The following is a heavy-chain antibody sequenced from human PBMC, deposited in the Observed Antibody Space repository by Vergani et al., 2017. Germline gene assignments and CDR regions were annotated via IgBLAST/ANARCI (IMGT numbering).Heavy chain of an antibody. Sequence: VQLVESGGGLVKPGGSLRLSCAASGFTFSDYYMSWIRQAPGKGLEWVSYISSSGSTIYYADSVKGRFTISRDNAKNSLYLQMNSLRAEDTAVYYCARDWDYGDYAYYYYYYGMDVWGQGTTVTVSS. CDR3: ARDWDYGDYAYYYYYYGMDV. CDR2: ISSSGSTI. D-gene: IGHD4-17*01. CDR1: GFTFSDYY. V-gene: IGHV3-11*01. J-gene: IGHJ6*02.